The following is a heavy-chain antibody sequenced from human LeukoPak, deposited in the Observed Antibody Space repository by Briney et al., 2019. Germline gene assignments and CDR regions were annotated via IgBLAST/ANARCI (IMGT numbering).Heavy chain of an antibody. D-gene: IGHD3-22*01. CDR2: LSGSGGST. V-gene: IGHV3-23*01. Sequence: GGSLRLSCAASGFTFSNYAMSWVRQAPGKGLEWVSALSGSGGSTFYADSVKGRFTISRDNSKNTLFLQMNSLRAEDTAVYYCAKRYYYDSSGYYELDAFDIWGQGTMVTISS. CDR1: GFTFSNYA. J-gene: IGHJ3*02. CDR3: AKRYYYDSSGYYELDAFDI.